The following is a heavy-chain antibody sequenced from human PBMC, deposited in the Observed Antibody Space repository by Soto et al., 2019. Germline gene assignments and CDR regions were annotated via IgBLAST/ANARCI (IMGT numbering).Heavy chain of an antibody. CDR1: GFTFTSSA. V-gene: IGHV1-58*01. Sequence: SVKVSCKASGFTFTSSAVQWVRQARGQRLEWIGWIVVGSGNTNYAQKFQERITITRGMSTSTAYMELSSLRSEDTTVYYCAAEEYSSSGFDYWGQGTLVTVSS. D-gene: IGHD6-6*01. J-gene: IGHJ4*02. CDR2: IVVGSGNT. CDR3: AAEEYSSSGFDY.